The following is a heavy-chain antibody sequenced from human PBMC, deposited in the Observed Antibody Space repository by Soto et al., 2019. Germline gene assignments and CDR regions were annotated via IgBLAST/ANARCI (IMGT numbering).Heavy chain of an antibody. J-gene: IGHJ4*02. V-gene: IGHV4-4*02. CDR2: IYHSGST. CDR3: ARIPDYGDYSEEVFDY. CDR1: GGSISSSNW. Sequence: QVQLQESGPGLVKPSGTLSLTCAVSGGSISSSNWWSWVRQPPGKGLEWIGEIYHSGSTNYNPSLKSPVTISVDKSKNQFSLKLSSVTAADTAVYYCARIPDYGDYSEEVFDYWGQGTLVTVSS. D-gene: IGHD4-17*01.